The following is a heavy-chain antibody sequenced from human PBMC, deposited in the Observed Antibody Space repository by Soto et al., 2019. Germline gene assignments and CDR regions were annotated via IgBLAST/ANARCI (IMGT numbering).Heavy chain of an antibody. J-gene: IGHJ4*02. D-gene: IGHD6-19*01. CDR3: ARKDAVADFDY. Sequence: ASVKVSCKASGYTFTTYAMHWVRQAPGQRLEWMGWINAGSGNTKYSQKFQGRVTITRDTSASTAYMGLSSLRSEDTAVYYCARKDAVADFDYWGQGTLVTVSS. V-gene: IGHV1-3*01. CDR1: GYTFTTYA. CDR2: INAGSGNT.